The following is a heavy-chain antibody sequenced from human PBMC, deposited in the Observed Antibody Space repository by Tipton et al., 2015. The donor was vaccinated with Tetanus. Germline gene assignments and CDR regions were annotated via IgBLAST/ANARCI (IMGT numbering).Heavy chain of an antibody. Sequence: SLRLSCAAPGFTVSSNYMSWVRQAPGKGLEWVSVIYSGGSTYYADSVKGRFTISRDNSKNTLYLQMNSLRAEDTAVYYCARGAYGGNYLFDYWGQGTLVTVSS. CDR3: ARGAYGGNYLFDY. V-gene: IGHV3-53*01. D-gene: IGHD4-23*01. CDR1: GFTVSSNY. CDR2: IYSGGST. J-gene: IGHJ4*02.